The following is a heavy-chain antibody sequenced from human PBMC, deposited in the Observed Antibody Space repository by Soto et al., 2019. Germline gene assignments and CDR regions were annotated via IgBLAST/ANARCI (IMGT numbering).Heavy chain of an antibody. D-gene: IGHD1-26*01. CDR1: GCTFTVYY. Sequence: ASVKVSCKASGCTFTVYYMHWVLQAPGQGLEWMGWINPKSGGTMYPQKFQGRVTMTWDTSISTAYMALTRLGSDDTAVYYCARDLAKGGGSAGFDYWGQGTLVTVS. CDR3: ARDLAKGGGSAGFDY. V-gene: IGHV1-2*02. J-gene: IGHJ4*02. CDR2: INPKSGGT.